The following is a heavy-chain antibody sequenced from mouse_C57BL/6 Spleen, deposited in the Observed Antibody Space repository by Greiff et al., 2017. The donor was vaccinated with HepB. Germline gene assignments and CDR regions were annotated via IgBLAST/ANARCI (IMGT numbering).Heavy chain of an antibody. CDR2: ISSGSSTI. J-gene: IGHJ1*03. V-gene: IGHV5-17*01. CDR3: AIYYGYDVDWYFDV. D-gene: IGHD2-2*01. CDR1: GFTFSDYG. Sequence: EVMLVESGGGLVKPGGSLKLSCAASGFTFSDYGMHWVRQAPEKGLEWVAYISSGSSTIYYADTVKGRFTISRDNAKNTLFLQMTSLRSEDTAMYYCAIYYGYDVDWYFDVWGTGTTVTVSS.